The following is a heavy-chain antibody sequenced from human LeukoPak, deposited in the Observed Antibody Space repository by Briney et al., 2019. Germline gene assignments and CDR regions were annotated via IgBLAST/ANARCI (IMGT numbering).Heavy chain of an antibody. D-gene: IGHD6-19*01. CDR3: ARDGSGGFYYGMDV. CDR2: IYSGGST. J-gene: IGHJ6*02. V-gene: IGHV3-53*01. Sequence: PGGSLRLSCAASGFTVSSNYMSWVRQAPGKGLEWVSVIYSGGSTYYADSVKGRFTISRDNSKNTLYLQMNSLRAEDTAVYYCARDGSGGFYYGMDVWGQGTTVTVSS. CDR1: GFTVSSNY.